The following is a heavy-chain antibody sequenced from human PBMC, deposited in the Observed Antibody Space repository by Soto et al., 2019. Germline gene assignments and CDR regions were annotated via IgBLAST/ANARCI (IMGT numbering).Heavy chain of an antibody. V-gene: IGHV1-69*13. CDR1: GGTFSSYT. D-gene: IGHD3-22*01. J-gene: IGHJ4*02. CDR2: ITPMFGTS. Sequence: SVKVSCKASGGTFSSYTITWVRQAPGQGLEWMGGITPMFGTSDYAQKFRGRVTITADESTSTAYMELSSLRSEDTAMYFCARDGTLYDSRAYYYLYWGQGTLVTVSS. CDR3: ARDGTLYDSRAYYYLY.